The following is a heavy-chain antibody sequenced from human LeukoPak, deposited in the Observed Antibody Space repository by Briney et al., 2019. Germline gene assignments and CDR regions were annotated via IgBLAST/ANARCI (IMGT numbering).Heavy chain of an antibody. D-gene: IGHD6-19*01. Sequence: SETLSLTCTVSGGSISSYYWSWIRQPAGKGLEWIGHIHSSGSTNHNSSLKSRLTMSVDTSKNQFSLKMTSVTAADTAVYYCARGHTSGWSFFDYWGQGTLVTVSS. CDR2: IHSSGST. CDR3: ARGHTSGWSFFDY. CDR1: GGSISSYY. V-gene: IGHV4-4*07. J-gene: IGHJ4*02.